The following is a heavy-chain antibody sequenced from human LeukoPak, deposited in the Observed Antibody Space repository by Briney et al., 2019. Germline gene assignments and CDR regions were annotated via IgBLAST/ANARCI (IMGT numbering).Heavy chain of an antibody. J-gene: IGHJ4*02. V-gene: IGHV3-7*01. CDR2: IKQDGSEK. D-gene: IGHD1-26*01. CDR3: ARYGGSYYFDY. CDR1: GFTFSSYW. Sequence: GGSLRLSCAASGFTFSSYWMSWVRQAPGKGLEWVANIKQDGSEKYYVDSVKGRFTISRDNAKNSLYLQMNSLRAEDTAGYYCARYGGSYYFDYWGQGTLVTVSS.